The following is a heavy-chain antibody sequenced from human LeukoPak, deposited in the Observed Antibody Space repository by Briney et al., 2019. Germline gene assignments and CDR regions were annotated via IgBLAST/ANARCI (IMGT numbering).Heavy chain of an antibody. CDR2: LYSSGTT. J-gene: IGHJ4*02. CDR3: ARGVSAVTVDS. V-gene: IGHV4-4*07. D-gene: IGHD4-17*01. CDR1: DGFINGYY. Sequence: SETLSLTCSISDGFINGYYWTWIRQPAGKGLEWIGRLYSSGTTYYNPSLQSRVTVSLDTSKSQFSLNLSSVTAADTAVYYCARGVSAVTVDSWGQGTLVTVSS.